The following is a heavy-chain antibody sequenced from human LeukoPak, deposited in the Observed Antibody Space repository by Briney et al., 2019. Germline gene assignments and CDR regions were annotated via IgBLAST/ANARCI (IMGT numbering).Heavy chain of an antibody. CDR1: GGSFSGYY. Sequence: PSETLSPTCAVYGGSFSGYYWSWIRQPPGKGLGWIGQINHSGSTNYNPSLKSRVTISVDTSKNQFSLKLSSVTAADTAVYYCARGVPAAIFRYHWFDPWGQGTLVTVSS. CDR3: ARGVPAAIFRYHWFDP. J-gene: IGHJ5*02. V-gene: IGHV4-34*01. D-gene: IGHD2-2*01. CDR2: INHSGST.